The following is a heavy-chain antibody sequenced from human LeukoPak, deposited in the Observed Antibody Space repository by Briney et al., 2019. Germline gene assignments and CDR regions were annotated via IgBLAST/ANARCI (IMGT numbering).Heavy chain of an antibody. Sequence: PSETLSLTCTVSGGSISSYYWSWIRQPPGKGLEWIGYIYYSGSTNYNPSLKSRVTISVDTSKNQFSLKLSSVTAADTAVYYCARLGPYDASDIWGQGTMVTVSS. CDR2: IYYSGST. V-gene: IGHV4-59*01. CDR1: GGSISSYY. D-gene: IGHD3-16*01. J-gene: IGHJ3*02. CDR3: ARLGPYDASDI.